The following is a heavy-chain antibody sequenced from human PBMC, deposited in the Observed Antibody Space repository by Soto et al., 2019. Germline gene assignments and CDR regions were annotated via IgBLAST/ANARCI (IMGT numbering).Heavy chain of an antibody. CDR3: ASYRGALYFES. CDR2: VFYGGT. D-gene: IGHD3-16*01. V-gene: IGHV4-59*01. J-gene: IGHJ4*02. Sequence: LSLTCSVSGRSMSSNYWSWIRQSPDKGLEWLGCVFYGGTDYNPSLGGRVSMSVETSKIQFSLKLTSVTVADTAVYYCASYRGALYFESWGPGILVTVFS. CDR1: GRSMSSNY.